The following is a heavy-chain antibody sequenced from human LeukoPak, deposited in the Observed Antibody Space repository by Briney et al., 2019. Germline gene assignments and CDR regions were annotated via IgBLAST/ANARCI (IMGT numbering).Heavy chain of an antibody. CDR1: GYTFTSYD. D-gene: IGHD6-6*01. CDR2: MNPNSGNT. CDR3: ARLPKYSRPLDY. V-gene: IGHV1-8*01. J-gene: IGHJ4*02. Sequence: GASVKVSCKASGYTFTSYDINCVRQATGQGLEWMGWMNPNSGNTAYAQKFQGRVTMSRDTSISTAYMELSSLRSEDTAVYYCARLPKYSRPLDYWGQGTLVTVSS.